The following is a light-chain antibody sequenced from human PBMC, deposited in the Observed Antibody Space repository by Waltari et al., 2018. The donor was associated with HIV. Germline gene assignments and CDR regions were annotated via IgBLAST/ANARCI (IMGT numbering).Light chain of an antibody. CDR1: QTVNSAS. J-gene: IGKJ4*01. CDR2: GVS. V-gene: IGKV3-20*01. CDR3: QQDGYSALT. Sequence: EIRLRQSQGPLSLSPGERVPLPCRPSQTVNSASLDWYQQMPGQAPRLVIYGVSTRASGIPDRFSGSGSGTDFTLTISRLEPEDFAVYHCQQDGYSALTFGEGTKIELK.